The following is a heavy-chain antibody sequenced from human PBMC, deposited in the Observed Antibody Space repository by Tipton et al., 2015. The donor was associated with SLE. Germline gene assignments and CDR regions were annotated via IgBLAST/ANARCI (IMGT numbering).Heavy chain of an antibody. Sequence: SLRLSCVASGFTFSSYGIHWVRQAPGKGLEWVAFIRYDGSNKYYADSVRGRFTISRDNSKNTLYLQMNSLRAEDTAVYYCASGTMVDYWGQGTLVTVSS. CDR1: GFTFSSYG. D-gene: IGHD2-8*01. CDR2: IRYDGSNK. V-gene: IGHV3-30*02. J-gene: IGHJ4*02. CDR3: ASGTMVDY.